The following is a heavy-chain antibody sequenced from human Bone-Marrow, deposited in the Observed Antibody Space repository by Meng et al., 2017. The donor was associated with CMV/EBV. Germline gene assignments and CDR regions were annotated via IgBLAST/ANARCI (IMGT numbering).Heavy chain of an antibody. V-gene: IGHV3-74*01. Sequence: GGSLRLSCAASGFTFSSYWMHWVRQAPGKGLVWVSRINSDGSSTSYADSVKGRFTISRDNAKNTLYLQMNSLRAEDTAVYYCARDYYDFWSGYWLGYAPMLYGMDVWGQGTTVNVSS. J-gene: IGHJ6*01. D-gene: IGHD3-3*01. CDR2: INSDGSST. CDR3: ARDYYDFWSGYWLGYAPMLYGMDV. CDR1: GFTFSSYW.